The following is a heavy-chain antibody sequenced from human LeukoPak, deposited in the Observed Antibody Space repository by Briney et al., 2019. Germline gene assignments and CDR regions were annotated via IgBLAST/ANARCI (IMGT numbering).Heavy chain of an antibody. CDR1: GFTFSNAW. V-gene: IGHV3-53*01. CDR2: IYSGGST. CDR3: AREDTDWGFDP. D-gene: IGHD2-21*01. J-gene: IGHJ5*02. Sequence: PGGSLRLSCAASGFTFSNAWMSWVRQAPGKGLEWVSVIYSGGSTYYADSVKGRFTISRDNSKNTLYLQMNSLRAEDTAVYYCAREDTDWGFDPWGQGTLVTVSS.